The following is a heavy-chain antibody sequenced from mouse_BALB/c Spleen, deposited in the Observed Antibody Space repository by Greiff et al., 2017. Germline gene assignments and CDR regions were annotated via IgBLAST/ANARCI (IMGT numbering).Heavy chain of an antibody. D-gene: IGHD4-1*01. CDR2: ISYSGST. V-gene: IGHV3-2*02. J-gene: IGHJ4*01. CDR3: ARAWGYAMDY. CDR1: GYSITSDYA. Sequence: VQLKQSGPGLVKPSQSLSLTCTVTGYSITSDYAWNWIRQFPGNKLEWMGYISYSGSTSYNPSLKSRISITRDTSKNQFFLQLNSVTTEDTATYYCARAWGYAMDYWGQGTSVTVSS.